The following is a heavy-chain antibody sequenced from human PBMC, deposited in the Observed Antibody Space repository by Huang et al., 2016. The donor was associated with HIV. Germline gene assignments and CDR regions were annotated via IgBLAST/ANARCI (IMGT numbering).Heavy chain of an antibody. J-gene: IGHJ5*02. CDR1: GFSFDSFA. D-gene: IGHD3-10*01. CDR3: VRENYGSGSTLHWFDP. V-gene: IGHV3-21*01. CDR2: ITASSSFK. Sequence: DVQLVESGGGLVKPGGSLRLSCAASGFSFDSFAIHWVRQAPGKGLECVASITASSSFKDDAVSLTGRFTVSRDNAKNSLYLQMNSLRPEDTAVYYCVRENYGSGSTLHWFDPWGQGTLVTVSS.